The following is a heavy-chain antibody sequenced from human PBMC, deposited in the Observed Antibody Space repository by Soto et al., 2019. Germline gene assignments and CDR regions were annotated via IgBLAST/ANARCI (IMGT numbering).Heavy chain of an antibody. V-gene: IGHV4-30-4*01. Sequence: SETLSLTCIVSGGSISSDDYYWSWIRQPPGKGLEWVGHIYYTGRTSYNPSLKSRLTISVDTSKNQFSLKLSSVSAADTAVYFCAGDRSNSPDYFDYWGQGTLVTV. J-gene: IGHJ4*02. D-gene: IGHD6-6*01. CDR1: GGSISSDDYY. CDR3: AGDRSNSPDYFDY. CDR2: IYYTGRT.